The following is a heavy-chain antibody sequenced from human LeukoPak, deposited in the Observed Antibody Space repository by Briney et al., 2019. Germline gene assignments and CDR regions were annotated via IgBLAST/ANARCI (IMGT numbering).Heavy chain of an antibody. Sequence: SVKVSCKASGGTFSSYAISWVRQAPGQGLEWMGGIIPTFGTANYAQKFQGRVTITTDESTSTAYMELSSLRSEDTAVYYCARAKWELGHYFDYWGQGTLVTVSS. CDR2: IIPTFGTA. V-gene: IGHV1-69*05. CDR1: GGTFSSYA. CDR3: ARAKWELGHYFDY. J-gene: IGHJ4*02. D-gene: IGHD1-26*01.